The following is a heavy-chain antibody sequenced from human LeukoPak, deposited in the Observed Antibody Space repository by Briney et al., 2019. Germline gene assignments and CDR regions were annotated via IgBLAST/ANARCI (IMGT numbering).Heavy chain of an antibody. V-gene: IGHV4-34*01. CDR2: INHNGKT. D-gene: IGHD3-16*01. CDR1: GGSFGGYY. J-gene: IGHJ5*01. Sequence: SETLSLTCGVHGGSFGGYYCNWIRQSPGKGLEWIGHINHNGKTNYNPSLKSRVTISVDTSKNQFSLTLTSVTAADTAVYFCARGWGGFDSWGQGTLVTVSS. CDR3: ARGWGGFDS.